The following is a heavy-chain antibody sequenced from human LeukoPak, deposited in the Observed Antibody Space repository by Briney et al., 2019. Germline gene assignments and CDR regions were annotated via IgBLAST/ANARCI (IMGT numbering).Heavy chain of an antibody. Sequence: SETLSLTCTVSGGSVSSGSYYWSWIRQPPGKGLEWIGYIYYSGSTNYNPSLKSRVTISVDTSKIQFSLKLSSVTAADTAVYYCARGRYCGGDCYSKWFDPWGQGTLVTVSS. CDR2: IYYSGST. V-gene: IGHV4-61*01. D-gene: IGHD2-21*02. J-gene: IGHJ5*02. CDR3: ARGRYCGGDCYSKWFDP. CDR1: GGSVSSGSYY.